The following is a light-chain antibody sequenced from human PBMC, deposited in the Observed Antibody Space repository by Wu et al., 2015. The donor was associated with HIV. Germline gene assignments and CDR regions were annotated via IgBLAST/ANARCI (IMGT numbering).Light chain of an antibody. Sequence: EIVMTQSPATLSVSPGERATFSCRASQSVRSNLAWYQQKPGQAPRLLIYDASTRATGIPVGFSGGGSGTEFTLTIRSMQSEDFAVYYCQQYNNWPPATFGQGTKVEIK. V-gene: IGKV3-15*01. CDR1: QSVRSN. CDR2: DAS. CDR3: QQYNNWPPAT. J-gene: IGKJ1*01.